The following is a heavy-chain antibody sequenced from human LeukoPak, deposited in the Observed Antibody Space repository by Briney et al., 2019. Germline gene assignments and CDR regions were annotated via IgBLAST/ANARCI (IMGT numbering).Heavy chain of an antibody. CDR1: GFSFSNYA. D-gene: IGHD6-19*01. CDR3: ARRSGIAVAGAFDY. Sequence: GGTLRLSCAASGFSFSNYAMRWVRQAPGKGLEWVSGISGSGDSTYYADSVKGRFTISRDNSKNTLYLQMNSLRAEDTAVYYCARRSGIAVAGAFDYWGRGTLVTVSS. J-gene: IGHJ4*02. V-gene: IGHV3-23*01. CDR2: ISGSGDST.